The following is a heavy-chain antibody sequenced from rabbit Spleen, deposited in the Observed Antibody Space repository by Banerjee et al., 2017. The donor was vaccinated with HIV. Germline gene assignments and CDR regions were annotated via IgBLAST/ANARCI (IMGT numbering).Heavy chain of an antibody. Sequence: QSLEESGGDLVKPGASLTLTCTASGFSFSSSDYMCWVRQAPGKGLEWIACIEGGASSFTYFASWAKGRFTISKASSTTVTLQVTSLTAADTATYFCARDTASSFSSYGMDLWGPGTLVTVS. CDR3: ARDTASSFSSYGMDL. J-gene: IGHJ6*01. D-gene: IGHD8-1*01. V-gene: IGHV1S40*01. CDR1: GFSFSSSDY. CDR2: IEGGASSFT.